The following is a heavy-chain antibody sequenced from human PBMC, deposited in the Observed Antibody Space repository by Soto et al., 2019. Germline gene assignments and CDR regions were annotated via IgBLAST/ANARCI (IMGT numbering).Heavy chain of an antibody. Sequence: SVKVSCKASGGTFSSYAISWVRQAPGQGLEWMGGIIPIFGTANYAQKFQGRVTITADESTSTAYMELSSLRSEDTAVYYCARDPHPDTAMVTGLDPWGQGTLVTLSS. V-gene: IGHV1-69*13. CDR3: ARDPHPDTAMVTGLDP. CDR2: IIPIFGTA. J-gene: IGHJ5*02. D-gene: IGHD5-18*01. CDR1: GGTFSSYA.